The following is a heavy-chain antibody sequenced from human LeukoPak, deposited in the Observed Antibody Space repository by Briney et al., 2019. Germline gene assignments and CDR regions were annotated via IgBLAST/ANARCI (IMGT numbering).Heavy chain of an antibody. V-gene: IGHV1-2*02. CDR3: ARSGRTMVRGVIGGNWFDP. D-gene: IGHD3-10*01. Sequence: GASVKVSCKASGYTFTGYYMHWVRQAPGQGLEWMGWINPNSGGTNYAQKFQGRVTMTRDTSISTAYMELSRLRSDDTAVYYCARSGRTMVRGVIGGNWFDPWGQGTLVTVSS. J-gene: IGHJ5*02. CDR1: GYTFTGYY. CDR2: INPNSGGT.